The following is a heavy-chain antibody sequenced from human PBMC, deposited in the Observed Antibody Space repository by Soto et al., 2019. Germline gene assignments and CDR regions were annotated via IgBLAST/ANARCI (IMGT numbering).Heavy chain of an antibody. CDR2: IYYSGST. V-gene: IGHV4-31*03. CDR1: GGSISSGGYY. CDR3: ARGESIRGVRFDP. Sequence: QVQLQESGPGLVKPSQTLSLTCTVSGGSISSGGYYWSWIRQHPGKGLEWIGYIYYSGSTYYNPSPKRRVTISVDTSKNQFSLKLSSVTAADTAVYYCARGESIRGVRFDPWGQGTLVTVSS. J-gene: IGHJ5*02. D-gene: IGHD3-10*01.